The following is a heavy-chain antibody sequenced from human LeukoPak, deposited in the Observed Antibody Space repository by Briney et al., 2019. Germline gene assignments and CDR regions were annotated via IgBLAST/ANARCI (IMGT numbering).Heavy chain of an antibody. CDR2: INPNSGGT. V-gene: IGHV1-2*02. D-gene: IGHD5-18*01. Sequence: ASVKVSCKASGYTFTGYYMHWVRQAPGQGLEWMGWINPNSGGTNYAQKFQGRVTMTRDTSISTAYMELSRLRSDDTAVYYCARVQESYGYADYWGQGTLVTVSS. CDR3: ARVQESYGYADY. CDR1: GYTFTGYY. J-gene: IGHJ4*02.